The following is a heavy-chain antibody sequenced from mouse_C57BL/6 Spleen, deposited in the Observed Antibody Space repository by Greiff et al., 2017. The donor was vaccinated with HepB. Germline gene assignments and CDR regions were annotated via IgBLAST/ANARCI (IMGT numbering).Heavy chain of an antibody. V-gene: IGHV1-54*01. J-gene: IGHJ2*01. D-gene: IGHD2-5*01. CDR3: ARRTDSNSFDY. CDR1: GYAFTNYL. CDR2: INPGSGGT. Sequence: QVQLQQSGAELVRPGTSVKVSCKASGYAFTNYLIERVKQRPGQGLEWIGVINPGSGGTNYNEKFKGKATLTADKSSSTAYMQLSSLTSEDSAVYFCARRTDSNSFDYWGQGTTLTVSS.